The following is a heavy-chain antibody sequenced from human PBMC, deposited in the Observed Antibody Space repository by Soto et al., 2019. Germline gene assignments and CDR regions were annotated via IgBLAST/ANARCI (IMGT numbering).Heavy chain of an antibody. D-gene: IGHD6-6*01. CDR2: INSDGSST. V-gene: IGHV3-74*01. J-gene: IGHJ4*02. CDR3: ASGGSSLNFDS. Sequence: EVQLVESGRGLVQPGGSLRLSCAASGFTFRSYWMQWVRQAPGKGLVWVSWINSDGSSTSYADSVKGRFTISRDNAKNTLYLQMNSLRAEDTAVYYCASGGSSLNFDSWGQGTLVTVSS. CDR1: GFTFRSYW.